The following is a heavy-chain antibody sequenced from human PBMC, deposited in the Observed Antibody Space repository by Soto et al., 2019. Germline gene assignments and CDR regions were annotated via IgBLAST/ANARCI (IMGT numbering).Heavy chain of an antibody. Sequence: QLRLQESGPGLVRPSETLSLTCSVSGASVSNRSFYWDWIRLSPGKGLEWLGTIYYIWNIFHNPSLKSRVTLSMDSPRNQFSLKLDSVTDTDTAMYFCASGTGDYHFIDQWGQGTLVTVAS. V-gene: IGHV4-39*01. D-gene: IGHD4-17*01. CDR2: IYYIWNI. CDR3: ASGTGDYHFIDQ. CDR1: GASVSNRSFY. J-gene: IGHJ4*02.